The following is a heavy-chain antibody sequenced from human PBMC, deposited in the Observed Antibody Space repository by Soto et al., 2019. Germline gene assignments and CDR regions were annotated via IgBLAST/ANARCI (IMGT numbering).Heavy chain of an antibody. CDR1: GFTVSSYY. J-gene: IGHJ3*02. D-gene: IGHD6-19*01. V-gene: IGHV3-53*01. CDR2: IYSGGST. CDR3: AKSGGSGWFADAFDI. Sequence: GGSLRLSCAASGFTVSSYYMSWVRQARGKGLEWVSVIYSGGSTYYADSVKGRFTISRDNSKNTLYLQMNSLRAEDTAVYYCAKSGGSGWFADAFDIWGQGTMVTVSS.